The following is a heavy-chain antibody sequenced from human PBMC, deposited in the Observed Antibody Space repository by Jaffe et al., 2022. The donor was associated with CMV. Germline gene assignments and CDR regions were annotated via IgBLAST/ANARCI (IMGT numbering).Heavy chain of an antibody. Sequence: EVQLVESGGGLVKPGGSLRLSCAASGFTFSSYSMNWVRQAPGKGLEWVSSISSSSSYIYYADSVKGRFTISRDNAKNSLYLQMNSLRAEDTAVYYCARRETYYDSSGYEVVWFDPWGQGTLVTVSS. J-gene: IGHJ5*02. CDR3: ARRETYYDSSGYEVVWFDP. V-gene: IGHV3-21*01. CDR2: ISSSSSYI. D-gene: IGHD3-22*01. CDR1: GFTFSSYS.